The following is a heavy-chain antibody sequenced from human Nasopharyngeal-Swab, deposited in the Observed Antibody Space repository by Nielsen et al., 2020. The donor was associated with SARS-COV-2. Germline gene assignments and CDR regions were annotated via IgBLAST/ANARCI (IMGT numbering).Heavy chain of an antibody. CDR2: IYHSGST. Sequence: SETLSLTCTLSGYSISSAYYWGWIRLPPGKGLEWIGSIYHSGSTYYNPSLKSRVTISVDTSKNQFSLKLSSVPAADTAVYYCARGGYSSGWVVYWGQGTLVTVSS. J-gene: IGHJ4*02. D-gene: IGHD6-19*01. CDR1: GYSISSAYY. CDR3: ARGGYSSGWVVY. V-gene: IGHV4-38-2*02.